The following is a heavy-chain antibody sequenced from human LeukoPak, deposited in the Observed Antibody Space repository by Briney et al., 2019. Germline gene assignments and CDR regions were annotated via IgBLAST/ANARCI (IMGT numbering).Heavy chain of an antibody. CDR1: GFRFSDFT. CDR3: GKEGGA. V-gene: IGHV3-23*01. D-gene: IGHD3-16*01. J-gene: IGHJ5*02. Sequence: GGSLRLSCAASGFRFSDFTMTWVRQAPGKGPEWVSAIGGRGGSTYYADSLGGRFIISRDNSRDMVYLQMNSLKVEDTATYYCGKEGGAWGQGTKVTVSS. CDR2: IGGRGGST.